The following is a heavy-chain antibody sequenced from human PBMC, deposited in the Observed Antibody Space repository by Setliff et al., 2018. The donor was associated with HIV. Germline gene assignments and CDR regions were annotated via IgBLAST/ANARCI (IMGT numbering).Heavy chain of an antibody. J-gene: IGHJ6*02. V-gene: IGHV4-59*01. CDR2: IYYSGST. CDR1: GGSISSYY. D-gene: IGHD4-17*01. Sequence: SETLSLTCTVSGGSISSYYWSWIRQPPGKGLEWIGYIYYSGSTNYNPSLKSRVTISVDTSKNQFSLKLSSVTAADTAVYYCARFRGTTVKLFYYYYGMDVWGQGTTVTVSS. CDR3: ARFRGTTVKLFYYYYGMDV.